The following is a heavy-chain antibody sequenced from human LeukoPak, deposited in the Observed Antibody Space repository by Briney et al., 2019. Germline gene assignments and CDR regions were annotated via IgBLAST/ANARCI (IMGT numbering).Heavy chain of an antibody. D-gene: IGHD6-13*01. J-gene: IGHJ6*02. CDR1: GGTFSSYA. V-gene: IGHV7-4-1*02. Sequence: ASVKVSCKASGGTFSSYAISWVRQAPGQGLEWMGWINTNTGNPTYAQGFTGRFVFSLDTSVSTAYLQISSLKAEDAAVYYCARDRGDSSWPYYYYGMDVWGQGTTVTVSS. CDR3: ARDRGDSSWPYYYYGMDV. CDR2: INTNTGNP.